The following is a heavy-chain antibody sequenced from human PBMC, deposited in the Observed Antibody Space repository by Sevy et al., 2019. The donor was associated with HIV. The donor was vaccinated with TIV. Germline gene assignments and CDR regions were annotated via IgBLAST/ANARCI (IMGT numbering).Heavy chain of an antibody. CDR1: GFTFSDFW. V-gene: IGHV3-7*01. J-gene: IGHJ3*02. Sequence: GGSLRLSCAVSGFTFSDFWMSWVRRAPGKGLEWVGNIKLDGTEKYYADSVNGRFTISRDNAKNSLYLQMNSLRAEDTAVYYCTRDVRAPDIWGQGTMVTVSS. CDR3: TRDVRAPDI. CDR2: IKLDGTEK.